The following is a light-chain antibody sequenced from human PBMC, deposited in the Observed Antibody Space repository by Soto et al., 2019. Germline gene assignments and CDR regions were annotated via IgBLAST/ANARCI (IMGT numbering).Light chain of an antibody. CDR3: SSYSNAITLTV. V-gene: IGLV2-14*01. CDR2: EVT. CDR1: SSDIGSYRY. J-gene: IGLJ1*01. Sequence: QSVLAQPASVSGSPGQSITISCTGTSSDIGSYRYVSWYQQHPGRAPKLIISEVTHRPSGVSDRFSGSKSGNTASLTISGLQTEDEAYYYCSSYSNAITLTVFGSGTKVTVL.